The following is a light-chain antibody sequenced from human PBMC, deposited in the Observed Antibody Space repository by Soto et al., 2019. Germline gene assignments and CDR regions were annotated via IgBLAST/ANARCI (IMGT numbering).Light chain of an antibody. Sequence: DVQMTQSPSSLSAFVGDRVTITCRASQGIAPYLAWVQQKPGKVPKLLIYATSTLKSGVPARFNCSGSGTDFTLTITSLQPEDVRPYYCQQYNSAPLTFGGGTKVEIK. J-gene: IGKJ4*01. CDR3: QQYNSAPLT. CDR2: ATS. CDR1: QGIAPY. V-gene: IGKV1-27*01.